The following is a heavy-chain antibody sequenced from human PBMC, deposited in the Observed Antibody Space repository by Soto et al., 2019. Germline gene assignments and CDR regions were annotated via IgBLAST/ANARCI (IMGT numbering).Heavy chain of an antibody. Sequence: PGESLKISCKGSGYSFTSYWISWVRQMPWKGLEWMGRIDPSDSYTNYSPSFQGHVTISADKSISTAYLQWSSLKASDTAMYYCARRQYSDYVPTSYFDYWGQGTLVTVSS. J-gene: IGHJ4*02. CDR2: IDPSDSYT. CDR3: ARRQYSDYVPTSYFDY. V-gene: IGHV5-10-1*01. D-gene: IGHD5-12*01. CDR1: GYSFTSYW.